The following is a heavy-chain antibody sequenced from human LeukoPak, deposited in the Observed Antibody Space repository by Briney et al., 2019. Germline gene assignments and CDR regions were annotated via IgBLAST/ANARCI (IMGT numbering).Heavy chain of an antibody. Sequence: GASVKVSCKASGYTFTSYDINWVRQATGQGLEWMGWMNPNSGNTGYAQKFQGRVTMTRNTSISTAYMELSSLRSEDTAVYYCARALAPCYYGHGGDAFDIWGQGTMVTVSS. CDR2: MNPNSGNT. CDR3: ARALAPCYYGHGGDAFDI. D-gene: IGHD3-10*01. CDR1: GYTFTSYD. V-gene: IGHV1-8*01. J-gene: IGHJ3*02.